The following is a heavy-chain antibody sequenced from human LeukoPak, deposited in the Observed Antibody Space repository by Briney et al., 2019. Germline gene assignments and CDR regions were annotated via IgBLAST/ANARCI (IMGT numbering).Heavy chain of an antibody. D-gene: IGHD3-3*01. CDR2: ISGSGSGSAGNT. Sequence: GGSLRLSCAASGFTFSSYAVSWVRQAPGQGLKWVSSISGSGSGSAGNTYYADSVKGRFTISRDNSKNTLYLQMNSLRAEDTAIYYCNYDFWSGYNRLDYWGQGTLVTVSS. J-gene: IGHJ4*02. CDR3: NYDFWSGYNRLDY. V-gene: IGHV3-23*01. CDR1: GFTFSSYA.